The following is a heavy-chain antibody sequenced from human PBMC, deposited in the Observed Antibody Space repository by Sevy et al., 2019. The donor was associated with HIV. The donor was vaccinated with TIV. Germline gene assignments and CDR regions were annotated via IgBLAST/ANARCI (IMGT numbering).Heavy chain of an antibody. CDR1: GFSFSWYW. Sequence: GGSLRLSCVASGFSFSWYWMSWVRQTPEKGLEWVANIKQDGSVKYYVNSVKGRFTISRDNARNLLYLQMNSLRVEDTALYYCVRAIAADGSFWGQGTLVTVSS. CDR3: VRAIAADGSF. D-gene: IGHD6-13*01. J-gene: IGHJ4*02. CDR2: IKQDGSVK. V-gene: IGHV3-7*01.